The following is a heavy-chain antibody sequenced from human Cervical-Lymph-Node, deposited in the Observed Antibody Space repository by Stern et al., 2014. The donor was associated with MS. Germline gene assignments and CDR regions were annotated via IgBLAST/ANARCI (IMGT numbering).Heavy chain of an antibody. V-gene: IGHV1-69*01. J-gene: IGHJ4*02. CDR3: ALGGFGHYFEY. D-gene: IGHD3-10*01. CDR1: GGTFSSSD. Sequence: VQLVESGAEVQKPGSSVKVSCRASGGTFSSSDISWVRQTPGQGLEGMGGSSPIIGTANYAHKYQGRVTIPADESTSTAYMELSSLRSEDMAIYYCALGGFGHYFEYWGQGTLVTVSS. CDR2: SSPIIGTA.